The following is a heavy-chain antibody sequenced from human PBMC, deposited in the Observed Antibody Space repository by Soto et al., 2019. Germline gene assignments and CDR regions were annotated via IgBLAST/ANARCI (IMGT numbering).Heavy chain of an antibody. CDR2: ISAYNGNT. V-gene: IGHV1-18*04. D-gene: IGHD3-10*01. J-gene: IGHJ5*02. Sequence: GASVKVSCKASGYTFTSYGISWVRQAPGQGLEWMGWISAYNGNTNYAQKLQGRVTMTTDTSTSTAYMELRSLRSDDTAVYYCARVMGMVRGVNSSPWFHPWGQGTLVTVYS. CDR1: GYTFTSYG. CDR3: ARVMGMVRGVNSSPWFHP.